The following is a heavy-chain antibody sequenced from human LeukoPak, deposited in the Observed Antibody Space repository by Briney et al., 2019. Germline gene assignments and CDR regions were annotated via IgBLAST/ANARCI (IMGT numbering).Heavy chain of an antibody. Sequence: GASVNVSCKASGGTFSSYAISWVRQAPGQGLEWMGWISAYNGNTNYAQKLQGRVTMTTDTSTSTAYMELRSLRSDDTAVYYCAREGQRLEIDYWGQGTLVTVSS. CDR3: AREGQRLEIDY. V-gene: IGHV1-18*01. J-gene: IGHJ4*02. CDR2: ISAYNGNT. CDR1: GGTFSSYA. D-gene: IGHD6-25*01.